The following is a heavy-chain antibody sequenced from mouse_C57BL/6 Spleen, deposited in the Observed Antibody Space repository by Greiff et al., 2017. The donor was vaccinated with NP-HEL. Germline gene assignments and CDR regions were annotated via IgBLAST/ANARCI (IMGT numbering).Heavy chain of an antibody. CDR1: GFTFSSYT. J-gene: IGHJ4*01. CDR3: ARKKANWDAMDY. CDR2: ISGGGGNT. Sequence: EVMLVESGGGLVKPGGSLKLSCAASGFTFSSYTMSWVRQTPEKRLEWVATISGGGGNTYYPDSVKGRFTISRDNAKNTLYLQMSSLRSEDTALYYCARKKANWDAMDYWGQGTSVTVSS. D-gene: IGHD4-1*01. V-gene: IGHV5-9*01.